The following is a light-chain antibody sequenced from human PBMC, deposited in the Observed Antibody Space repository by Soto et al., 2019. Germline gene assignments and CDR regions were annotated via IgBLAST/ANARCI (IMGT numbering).Light chain of an antibody. CDR1: SSDVGGYNY. V-gene: IGLV2-8*01. CDR2: EVT. J-gene: IGLJ1*01. Sequence: QSALIQPPSASGSPGQSVTISCTGTSSDVGGYNYVYWYQQHPGKAPKLMIYEVTKRPSGVPDRFSGSKSGNTASLTVSGLQAEDEADYYCSSYADSNSYVFGTGTQLTVL. CDR3: SSYADSNSYV.